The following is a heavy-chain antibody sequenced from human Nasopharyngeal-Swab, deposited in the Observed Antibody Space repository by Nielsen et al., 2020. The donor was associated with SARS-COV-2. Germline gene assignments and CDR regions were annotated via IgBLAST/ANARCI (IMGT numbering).Heavy chain of an antibody. J-gene: IGHJ6*02. CDR2: ITPFNGNA. V-gene: IGHV1-45*02. D-gene: IGHD2-8*01. Sequence: SVTVSCKASGFSITYRFLHWMRQAPGQALEWMGWITPFNGNAKYAQKFQGSVSITRDGSRTTASLELSSLRPDDTAMYFCASGQCINGVCNPTDGLDVWGQGTSVTVS. CDR1: GFSITYRF. CDR3: ASGQCINGVCNPTDGLDV.